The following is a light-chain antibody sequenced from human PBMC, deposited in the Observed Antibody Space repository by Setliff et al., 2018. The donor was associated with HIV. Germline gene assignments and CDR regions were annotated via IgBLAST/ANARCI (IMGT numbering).Light chain of an antibody. CDR2: DVS. Sequence: QSVLTQPRSVSGSPGQSVTISCTGTASDIGNYKYVSWYQQHPEKAPKLILYDVSQRPSGVPDLFSGSKSGNTASLTISGLQAEDEGDYYCCSYAGTYTSLYGFGTGTKVT. CDR1: ASDIGNYKY. CDR3: CSYAGTYTSLYG. J-gene: IGLJ1*01. V-gene: IGLV2-11*01.